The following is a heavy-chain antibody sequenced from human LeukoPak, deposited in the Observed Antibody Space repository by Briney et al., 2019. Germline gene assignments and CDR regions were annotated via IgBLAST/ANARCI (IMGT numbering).Heavy chain of an antibody. D-gene: IGHD1/OR15-1a*01. J-gene: IGHJ4*02. Sequence: QTGGSLRLSCAASGFTFSSQGMHWVRQAPGKGLEWVAVISYDGSHKYYADSVKGRFTISRDNSENTLYLQMNSLRAEDTAVYYCARGRTGTSRDNFDYWGQGTLVTVSS. CDR1: GFTFSSQG. V-gene: IGHV3-30*03. CDR3: ARGRTGTSRDNFDY. CDR2: ISYDGSHK.